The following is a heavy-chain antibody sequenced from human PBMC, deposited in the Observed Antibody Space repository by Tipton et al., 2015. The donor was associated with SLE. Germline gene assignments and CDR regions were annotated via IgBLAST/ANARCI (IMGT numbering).Heavy chain of an antibody. J-gene: IGHJ3*02. D-gene: IGHD1-26*01. CDR2: IFTSGTT. V-gene: IGHV4-4*08. CDR3: ARVGLLGPDAFDI. Sequence: GLVKPSETLSLTCTVSGASISSYYWSWIRQPPGKGLEWIGYIFTSGTTNYNPSLKSRVTISVDTPKNQFSLKLTSVTAADTAVYYCARVGLLGPDAFDIWGQGTMVTVSS. CDR1: GASISSYY.